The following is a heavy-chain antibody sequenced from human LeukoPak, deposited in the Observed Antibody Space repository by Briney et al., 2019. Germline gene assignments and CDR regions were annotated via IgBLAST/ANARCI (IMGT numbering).Heavy chain of an antibody. CDR3: ARDPTRSSGWNNINWFDP. J-gene: IGHJ5*02. CDR2: IYTNGRDT. Sequence: GALRLSCAASGFVFRSYGMNWVRQAPGKGLEWVSGIYTNGRDTRYAGSVKGRFTISRDNSKNTLYLQMHSLRVEDTAVYYCARDPTRSSGWNNINWFDPWGQGTLVTVSS. CDR1: GFVFRSYG. D-gene: IGHD6-19*01. V-gene: IGHV3-23*05.